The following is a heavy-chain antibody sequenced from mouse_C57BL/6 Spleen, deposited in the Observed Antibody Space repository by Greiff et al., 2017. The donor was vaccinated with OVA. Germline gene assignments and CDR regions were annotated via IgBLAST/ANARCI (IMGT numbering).Heavy chain of an antibody. D-gene: IGHD2-5*01. J-gene: IGHJ4*01. CDR1: GYTFTSYW. Sequence: QVQLKQPGAELVRPGSSVKLSCKASGYTFTSYWMHWVKQRPIQGLEWIGNIDPSDSETHYNQKFKDKATLTVDKSSSTAYMQLSSLTSEDSAVYDCARRVYSNYAMDYWGQGTSVTVSS. V-gene: IGHV1-52*01. CDR2: IDPSDSET. CDR3: ARRVYSNYAMDY.